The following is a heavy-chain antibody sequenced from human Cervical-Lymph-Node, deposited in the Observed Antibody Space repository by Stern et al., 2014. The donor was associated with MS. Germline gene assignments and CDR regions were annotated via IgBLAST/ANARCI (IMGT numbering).Heavy chain of an antibody. D-gene: IGHD2-21*02. CDR3: ARDVVTLIGNWFDP. J-gene: IGHJ5*02. V-gene: IGHV1-18*04. Sequence: VQLVQSGPEVKKPGASVKVSCEASGYIFTNYAISWVRQAPGQGPEWMGRISTYNGQKHHAQKFQGRLTMTTDTSTKTVYMELMSLRSDDTAMYYCARDVVTLIGNWFDPWGQGTLVSVSS. CDR2: ISTYNGQK. CDR1: GYIFTNYA.